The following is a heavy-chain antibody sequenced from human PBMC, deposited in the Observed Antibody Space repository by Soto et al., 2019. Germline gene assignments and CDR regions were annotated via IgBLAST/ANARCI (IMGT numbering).Heavy chain of an antibody. Sequence: QITLKESGPTLVKPTQTLTLTCTFSGFSLSTSGVGVGWIRQPPGKALEWLALIYWDDDKRYSPSLKSRLTITKDTSKNQVVLTMTNMDPVTTATYYCASRHYDILTGYYSSWAFDIWGQGTMVTVSS. D-gene: IGHD3-9*01. V-gene: IGHV2-5*02. J-gene: IGHJ3*02. CDR3: ASRHYDILTGYYSSWAFDI. CDR1: GFSLSTSGVG. CDR2: IYWDDDK.